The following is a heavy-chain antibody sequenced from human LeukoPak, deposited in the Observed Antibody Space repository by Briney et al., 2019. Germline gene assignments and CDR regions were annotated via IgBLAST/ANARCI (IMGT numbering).Heavy chain of an antibody. V-gene: IGHV3-48*03. CDR2: ISSGATTI. D-gene: IGHD6-13*01. Sequence: GGSPRLSCAASGFTFSSYEMNWVREAPRKGLEWVSSISSGATTIYYVDSVKGRFTISRDNAKNSLYLQMNSLRAEDTAVYYCARVGVFSSSWLLYWGQGTLVTVSS. CDR1: GFTFSSYE. CDR3: ARVGVFSSSWLLY. J-gene: IGHJ4*02.